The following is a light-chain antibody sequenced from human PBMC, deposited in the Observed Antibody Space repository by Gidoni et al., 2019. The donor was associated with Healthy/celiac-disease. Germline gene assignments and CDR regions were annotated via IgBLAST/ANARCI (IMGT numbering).Light chain of an antibody. CDR2: AAS. CDR1: QSSSSY. V-gene: IGKV1-39*01. CDR3: QQSYSTPS. J-gene: IGKJ2*01. Sequence: DIQMTQSPSSLSASVGDRVTITCRASQSSSSYLNWYQQKPGKAPKLLIYAASSLQSGVPSRFSGSGSGTYFTLTISSLQPEDFATYYCQQSYSTPSFGQGTKLEIK.